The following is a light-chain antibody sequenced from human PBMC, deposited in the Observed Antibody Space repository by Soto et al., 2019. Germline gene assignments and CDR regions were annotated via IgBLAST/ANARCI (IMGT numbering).Light chain of an antibody. V-gene: IGLV1-44*01. CDR1: SSNIGSNT. CDR2: TNN. Sequence: QSVLTQPPSASGTPGQRVTISCSGSSSNIGSNTVNWYQQLPGTAPKLLIYTNNQRPSGVPDRFSGSKFGTSASLAISGLQSEDEADYYCATWDDSLNGHVLFGGGTKLTVL. J-gene: IGLJ2*01. CDR3: ATWDDSLNGHVL.